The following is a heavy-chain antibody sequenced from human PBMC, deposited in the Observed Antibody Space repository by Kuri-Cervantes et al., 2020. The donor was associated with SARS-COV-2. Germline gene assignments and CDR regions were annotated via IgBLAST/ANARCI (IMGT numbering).Heavy chain of an antibody. CDR1: GYTFTDYY. CDR2: INPNSGGT. V-gene: IGHV1-2*04. J-gene: IGHJ3*02. D-gene: IGHD3-10*01. Sequence: ASVKVSCKASGYTFTDYYMHWVRQAPGQGLEWMGWINPNSGGTNYAQKFQGWVTMTRDTSISTAYMELSRLRPEDTAIYYCAARSIWNTYYRSEDNNDAFDMWGQGTMVTVSS. CDR3: AARSIWNTYYRSEDNNDAFDM.